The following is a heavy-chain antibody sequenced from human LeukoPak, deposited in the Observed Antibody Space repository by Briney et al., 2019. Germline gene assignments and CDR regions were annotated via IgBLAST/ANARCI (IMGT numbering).Heavy chain of an antibody. CDR2: ISYDGSNK. Sequence: GGSLRLSCAASGFTFSTYAMHWVRQAPGKGLEWVAIISYDGSNKYYADSLEGRFTISRDNSKNTVYLQMISLRAEDTAVYYCAREFLEYYGAGGSWFDPWGQGTLVTVSS. CDR1: GFTFSTYA. V-gene: IGHV3-30*04. D-gene: IGHD3-10*01. J-gene: IGHJ5*02. CDR3: AREFLEYYGAGGSWFDP.